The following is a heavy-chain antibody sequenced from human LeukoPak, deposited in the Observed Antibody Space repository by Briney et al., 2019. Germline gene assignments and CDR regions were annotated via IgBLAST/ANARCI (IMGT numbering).Heavy chain of an antibody. V-gene: IGHV4-39*01. CDR2: IYYSGST. Sequence: SETLSLTCTVSGGSISSSSYYWGWIRHPPGKGLEWIGSIYYSGSTYYNPSLKSRVTISVDTSKNQFSLKLSSVTAADTAVYYCARKSNKGTALWFGPERGYFDYWGQGTLVTVSS. CDR1: GGSISSSSYY. J-gene: IGHJ4*02. D-gene: IGHD3-10*01. CDR3: ARKSNKGTALWFGPERGYFDY.